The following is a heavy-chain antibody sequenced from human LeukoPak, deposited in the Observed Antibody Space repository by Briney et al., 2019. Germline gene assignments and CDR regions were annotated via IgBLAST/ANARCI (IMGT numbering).Heavy chain of an antibody. V-gene: IGHV3-48*03. CDR1: GFTFSSYE. Sequence: AGGSLRLSCAASGFTFSSYEMNWVRQAPGKGLEWVSYISSSGSTIYYADSVKGRFTISRDNSKNTLYLQMNSLRAEDTAVYYCARVRDAFDIWGQGTMVTVSS. CDR2: ISSSGSTI. J-gene: IGHJ3*02. CDR3: ARVRDAFDI.